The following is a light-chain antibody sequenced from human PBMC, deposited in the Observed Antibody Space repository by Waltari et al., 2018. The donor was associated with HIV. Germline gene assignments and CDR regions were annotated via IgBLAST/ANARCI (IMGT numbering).Light chain of an antibody. CDR1: QSISTY. Sequence: DIHLTQSPSSLSASVGGRVTIPCRASQSISTYLNWYQQKPGKAPEALIYGASNLESGVPSRFSGSRSGADFTLTISNLQPEDFATYYCQQSYGTWTFGQGTKVEIK. CDR2: GAS. J-gene: IGKJ1*01. V-gene: IGKV1-39*01. CDR3: QQSYGTWT.